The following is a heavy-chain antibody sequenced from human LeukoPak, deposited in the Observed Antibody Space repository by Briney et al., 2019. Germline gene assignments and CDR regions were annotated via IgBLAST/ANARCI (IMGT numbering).Heavy chain of an antibody. CDR1: GGSISSYY. CDR3: AGGGGTGYPFDY. D-gene: IGHD3-9*01. J-gene: IGHJ4*02. CDR2: IYYSGST. V-gene: IGHV4-59*01. Sequence: SETLSLTCSVSGGSISSYYWSWIRQPPGKGLEWIGYIYYSGSTNYNPSLKSRVTISVEKSKNRFSLKLTSVTAADTAVYYCAGGGGTGYPFDYWGQGTLVTVSS.